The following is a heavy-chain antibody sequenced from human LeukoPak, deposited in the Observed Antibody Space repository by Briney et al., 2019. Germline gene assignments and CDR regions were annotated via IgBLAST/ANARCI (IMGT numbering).Heavy chain of an antibody. V-gene: IGHV3-33*01. CDR3: ARWGDGSKFDY. CDR2: IWYDGSTT. J-gene: IGHJ4*02. D-gene: IGHD2-21*02. Sequence: PGRSLRLSCAASGFTFRNHGMYWVRQAPGKGLEWVAVIWYDGSTTYYGDAVKGRFTISRDNSKDTLYLQMNSLRVEDTAVYYCARWGDGSKFDYWGQGTLVTVSS. CDR1: GFTFRNHG.